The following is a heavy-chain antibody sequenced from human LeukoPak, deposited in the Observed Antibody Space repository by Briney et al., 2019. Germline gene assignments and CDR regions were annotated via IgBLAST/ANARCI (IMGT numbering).Heavy chain of an antibody. Sequence: PSETLSLTCTVSGGSIKNYYWSWIRQSPGKGLEWIGYIYYTGSTNYNPSLKSRVTISVDMSKNQFSLKLSSVTAADTAIYYCARRPDEHDSNGYYKGAFDIWGQGTMVTVSS. D-gene: IGHD3-22*01. CDR1: GGSIKNYY. CDR2: IYYTGST. J-gene: IGHJ3*02. V-gene: IGHV4-59*01. CDR3: ARRPDEHDSNGYYKGAFDI.